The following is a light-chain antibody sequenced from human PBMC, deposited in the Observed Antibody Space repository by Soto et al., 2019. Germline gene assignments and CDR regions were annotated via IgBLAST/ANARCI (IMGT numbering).Light chain of an antibody. J-gene: IGKJ4*01. CDR2: DAS. CDR1: QSVSSY. CDR3: QQRSDWPLT. Sequence: EIVLTQSPATLSLSPGERATLSCRASQSVSSYLVWYQQKPGQAPRLLIYDASTRATGIPGRFSGSASGTDFTLTISSPEPEDVALYFCQQRSDWPLTFGGGTRVEIK. V-gene: IGKV3-11*01.